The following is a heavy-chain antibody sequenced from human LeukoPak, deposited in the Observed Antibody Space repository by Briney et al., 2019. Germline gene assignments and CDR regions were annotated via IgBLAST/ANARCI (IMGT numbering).Heavy chain of an antibody. J-gene: IGHJ5*02. Sequence: PGRSLRLSCAASGFTFGNYAMDWVRQAPGKGLEWVSAISGSGGNTYYADSVKGRFTISRDNSKNTLYLQMNSLRAEDTAGYYCAKDHLPIVVVTGGWFDPWGQGTMVTVPS. V-gene: IGHV3-23*01. CDR3: AKDHLPIVVVTGGWFDP. CDR2: ISGSGGNT. CDR1: GFTFGNYA. D-gene: IGHD2-21*02.